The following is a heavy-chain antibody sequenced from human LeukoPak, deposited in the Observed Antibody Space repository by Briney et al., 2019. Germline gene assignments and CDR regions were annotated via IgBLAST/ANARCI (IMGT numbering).Heavy chain of an antibody. CDR1: GGSISSSSHY. Sequence: SETLSLTCTVSGGSISSSSHYWGWVRQPPGRGLEWIGYIYYSGSSFCNPSLKSRFTMSVDTSKNQFSLRLNSVTAADTAVYYCARGPTVTTDYWGQGTLVTVSS. CDR2: IYYSGSS. J-gene: IGHJ4*02. D-gene: IGHD4-17*01. V-gene: IGHV4-39*01. CDR3: ARGPTVTTDY.